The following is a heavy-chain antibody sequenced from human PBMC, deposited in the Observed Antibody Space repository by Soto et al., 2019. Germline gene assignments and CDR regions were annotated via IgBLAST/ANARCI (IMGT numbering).Heavy chain of an antibody. J-gene: IGHJ4*02. CDR2: ISYDGSNK. V-gene: IGHV3-30*18. CDR3: AKPGGRYYYIY. CDR1: GFTFSSYG. D-gene: IGHD3-10*01. Sequence: QVQLVESGGGVVQPGRSLRLSCAASGFTFSSYGMHWVRQAPGKGLEWVAVISYDGSNKYYADSVKGRFTISRDNSKNTLYLQMNSLRAEDTAVYYCAKPGGRYYYIYWGQGTLVTVSS.